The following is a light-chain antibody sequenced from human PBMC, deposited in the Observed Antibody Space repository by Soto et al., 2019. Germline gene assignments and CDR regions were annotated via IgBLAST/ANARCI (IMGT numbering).Light chain of an antibody. Sequence: EIVLTQSPGTLSLSPGERATLSCRASQSVSSSYLVWYQQKPGQAPRLLIYTASSSAPGIPDRFSGSGSGTDFTRNINKLEPEDFAVYYCQQFGTSPTWTFGQETKVEIK. V-gene: IGKV3-20*01. CDR2: TAS. CDR3: QQFGTSPTWT. CDR1: QSVSSSY. J-gene: IGKJ1*01.